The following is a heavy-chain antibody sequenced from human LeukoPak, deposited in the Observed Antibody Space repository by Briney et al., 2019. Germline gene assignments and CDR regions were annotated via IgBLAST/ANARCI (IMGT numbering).Heavy chain of an antibody. V-gene: IGHV3-30*18. Sequence: GGSLRLSCGASGFTLSSYGMPWVRPAPGKGLGWVAVISYDGSNKYYADSVKGRFTISRDNSKNTLYLQMNSLRAEDTAVYYCAKDRRYYDSSGAIWGQGTMVTVSS. J-gene: IGHJ3*02. CDR3: AKDRRYYDSSGAI. CDR2: ISYDGSNK. CDR1: GFTLSSYG. D-gene: IGHD3-22*01.